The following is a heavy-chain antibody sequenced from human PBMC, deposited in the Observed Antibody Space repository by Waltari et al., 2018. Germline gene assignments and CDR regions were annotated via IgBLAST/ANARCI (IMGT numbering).Heavy chain of an antibody. V-gene: IGHV4-39*01. CDR1: GGSISSSSYY. CDR2: IYYSGGN. CDR3: ASPVPNYYGSGSRFDY. D-gene: IGHD3-10*01. J-gene: IGHJ4*02. Sequence: QLQLQESGPGLVKPSETLSLTYTVSGGSISSSSYYWGWIRKPPGKGLEWIGSIYYSGGNYCNPSLKSRFTISVDTSKNHFSLKLSSVTAADTAVYYCASPVPNYYGSGSRFDYWGQGTLVTVSS.